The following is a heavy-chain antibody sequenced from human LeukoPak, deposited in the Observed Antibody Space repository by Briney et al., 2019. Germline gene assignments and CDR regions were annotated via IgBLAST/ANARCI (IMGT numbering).Heavy chain of an antibody. J-gene: IGHJ4*02. CDR3: ARTPGIAAAGKMGMPFDY. V-gene: IGHV3-30*04. D-gene: IGHD6-13*01. CDR1: GFTFSSYA. Sequence: GRSLRLSCAASGFTFSSYAMHWVRQAPGKGLEWVAVISYDGSNKYYADFVKGRFTISRDNSKNTLYLQMNSPRAEDTAVYYCARTPGIAAAGKMGMPFDYWGQGTLVTVSS. CDR2: ISYDGSNK.